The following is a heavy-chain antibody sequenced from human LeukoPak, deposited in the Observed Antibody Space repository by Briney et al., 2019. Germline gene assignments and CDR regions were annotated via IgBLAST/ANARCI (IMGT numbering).Heavy chain of an antibody. D-gene: IGHD3-16*02. CDR3: ARDQYDFVWGSYRPYFDY. CDR1: GYTFTSYG. V-gene: IGHV1-18*04. CDR2: ISAYNGNT. Sequence: APVKVSCKASGYTFTSYGISWVRLAPGQGLEWMGSISAYNGNTKFAQKFQGRVLMTTDTSTSTAYMELRSLRSDDTAVYYCARDQYDFVWGSYRPYFDYWGQGTLVTVSS. J-gene: IGHJ4*02.